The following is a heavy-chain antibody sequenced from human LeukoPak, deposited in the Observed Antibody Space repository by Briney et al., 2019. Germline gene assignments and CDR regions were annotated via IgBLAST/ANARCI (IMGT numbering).Heavy chain of an antibody. CDR2: IYYSGST. Sequence: SETLSLTCTVSGGSISSSSYYWGWIRQPPGKRLEWIGSIYYSGSTYYNPSLKSRVTISVDTSKNQFSLKLSSVTAADTAVYYCARGPTSRGVAFGYWGQGTLVTVSS. V-gene: IGHV4-39*01. CDR1: GGSISSSSYY. D-gene: IGHD2-15*01. CDR3: ARGPTSRGVAFGY. J-gene: IGHJ4*02.